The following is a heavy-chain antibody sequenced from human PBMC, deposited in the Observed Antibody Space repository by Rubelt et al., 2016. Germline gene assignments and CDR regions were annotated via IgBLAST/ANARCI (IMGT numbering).Heavy chain of an antibody. Sequence: VQLLESGGGLVQPGGSLRLSCAASGFTFSNYAMSWVRQAPGKGLEWVAVISYDGSNKYYADSVKGRFTISRDNSKNTLYLQMNSLRAEDTAVYYCARWADSSFDPWGQGTLVTVSS. D-gene: IGHD2-15*01. V-gene: IGHV3-30*04. CDR3: ARWADSSFDP. CDR2: ISYDGSNK. CDR1: GFTFSNYA. J-gene: IGHJ5*02.